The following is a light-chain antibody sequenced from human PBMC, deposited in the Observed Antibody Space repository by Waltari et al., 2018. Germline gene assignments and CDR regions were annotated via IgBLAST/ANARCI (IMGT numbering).Light chain of an antibody. CDR1: SSDVGGYNY. CDR2: DVS. CDR3: SSYTSSTIYV. Sequence: QSALTQPASVSGSPGQSITISCTGTSSDVGGYNYVSWYQQHPGKAPKGMIYDVSNRSSGVSNRCSGSKSGNTASMTISGLQPEDEADYYCSSYTSSTIYVFGTGTKVTVL. V-gene: IGLV2-14*01. J-gene: IGLJ1*01.